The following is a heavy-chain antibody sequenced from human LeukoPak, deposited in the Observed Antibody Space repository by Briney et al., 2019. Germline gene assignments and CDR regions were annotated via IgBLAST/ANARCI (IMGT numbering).Heavy chain of an antibody. CDR2: IYHTGTT. D-gene: IGHD1-26*01. CDR1: GNSISSGYY. J-gene: IGHJ3*02. V-gene: IGHV4-38-2*02. CDR3: ARRVVGATIDAFDI. Sequence: SETLSLTCTVSGNSISSGYYWGWIRQPPGKGLEWIGIIYHTGTTYYNSSLKSRVTISVDTSKNQFSLKLSSVTGANTAVYYCARRVVGATIDAFDIWGQGTMVTVSS.